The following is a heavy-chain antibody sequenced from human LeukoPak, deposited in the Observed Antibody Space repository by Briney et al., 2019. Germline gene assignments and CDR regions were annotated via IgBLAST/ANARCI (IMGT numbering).Heavy chain of an antibody. Sequence: ASVKVSCKASGGTFSGYAISWVRQAPGQGLEWMGRIIPILGIANYAQKFQGRVTITADKSTSTAYMELSSLRSEDTAVYYCAREYGSGSSHFDYWGQGTLVTVSS. J-gene: IGHJ4*02. D-gene: IGHD3-10*01. CDR2: IIPILGIA. CDR1: GGTFSGYA. V-gene: IGHV1-69*04. CDR3: AREYGSGSSHFDY.